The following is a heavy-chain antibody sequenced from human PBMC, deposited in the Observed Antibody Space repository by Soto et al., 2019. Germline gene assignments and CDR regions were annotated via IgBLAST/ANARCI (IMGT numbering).Heavy chain of an antibody. CDR3: AKCAVLITTSGGWCNWFDP. D-gene: IGHD3-16*01. V-gene: IGHV3-23*01. CDR1: GFSFSSFA. Sequence: EVQLLESGGTLVQPGESLRLSCEVSGFSFSSFAMNWVRQAPGEGLEWVSSIRGTATSYADSVKGRFTISRDNSKNTVYLQMNTLRCEDTSVYYCAKCAVLITTSGGWCNWFDPWGQGTLVIVSS. J-gene: IGHJ5*02. CDR2: IRGTAT.